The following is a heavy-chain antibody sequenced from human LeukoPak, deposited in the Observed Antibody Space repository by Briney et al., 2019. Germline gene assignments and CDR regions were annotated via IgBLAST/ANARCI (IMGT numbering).Heavy chain of an antibody. CDR2: IFSGGST. V-gene: IGHV3-66*01. J-gene: IGHJ6*02. CDR1: GFTSSSQR. Sequence: PGGSLTLSCAASGFTSSSQRMNWVRQAAGKGLEWVSVIFSGGSTYYADSVRGRFTISRDNSKNTLFLQMNSLRAEDTAVYYCATQPGYYHGMDVWGQGTTVTVSS. CDR3: ATQPGYYHGMDV.